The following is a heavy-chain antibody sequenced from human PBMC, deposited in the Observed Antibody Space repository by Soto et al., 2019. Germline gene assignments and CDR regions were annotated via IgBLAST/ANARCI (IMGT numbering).Heavy chain of an antibody. CDR2: FDPEDGET. V-gene: IGHV1-24*01. Sequence: ASVKVSCKVSGYTLTELSMHWVRQAPGKGLEWMGGFDPEDGETIYAQKFQGRVTMTEDTSTDTAYMELSSLRSEDTAVYYCATATTALIFGVVTKGSNWFDPWGQGTLVTVSS. CDR3: ATATTALIFGVVTKGSNWFDP. D-gene: IGHD3-3*01. CDR1: GYTLTELS. J-gene: IGHJ5*02.